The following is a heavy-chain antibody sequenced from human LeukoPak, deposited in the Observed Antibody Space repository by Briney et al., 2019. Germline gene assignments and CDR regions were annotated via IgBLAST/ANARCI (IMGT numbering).Heavy chain of an antibody. CDR3: ARELFGRFEY. V-gene: IGHV1-18*01. CDR2: INPYNGNT. Sequence: GASVKVSCKASGYTFTTYGTSWVRQAPGQGLECMGWINPYNGNTNYAQKLQGRVTMTTDTSTSTAYMELRSLRSDDTAVYYCARELFGRFEYWGQGTLVTVSS. D-gene: IGHD2-21*01. CDR1: GYTFTTYG. J-gene: IGHJ4*02.